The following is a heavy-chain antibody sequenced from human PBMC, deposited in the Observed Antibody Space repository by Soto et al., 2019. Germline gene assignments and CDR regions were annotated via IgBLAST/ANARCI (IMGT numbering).Heavy chain of an antibody. J-gene: IGHJ4*02. CDR3: VKSRGGNNFDFFD. CDR2: VRGNGDPP. Sequence: GGSLRLSCSASGFTFSSYAMHWVRQAPGKGLEYVSGVRGNGDPPFYADSVKGRFTISRDNSKNTLYLQMSNLSADDTAVYYCVKSRGGNNFDFFDWGQGALVTVSS. D-gene: IGHD5-12*01. CDR1: GFTFSSYA. V-gene: IGHV3-64D*06.